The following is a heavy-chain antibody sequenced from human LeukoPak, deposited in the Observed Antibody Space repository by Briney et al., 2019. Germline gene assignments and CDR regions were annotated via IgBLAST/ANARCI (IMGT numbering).Heavy chain of an antibody. Sequence: SQTLSLICAISGDSVSSKNGAWNWIRQSPSSGLEWLGRTYYRSKWYDEYADSVKGRVTISPDTSKNQFSLHVYSVTPEDTAVYYCARDLGTSGWYTFDFWGQGTLVTASS. CDR3: ARDLGTSGWYTFDF. J-gene: IGHJ5*01. CDR1: GDSVSSKNGA. V-gene: IGHV6-1*01. D-gene: IGHD6-19*01. CDR2: TYYRSKWYD.